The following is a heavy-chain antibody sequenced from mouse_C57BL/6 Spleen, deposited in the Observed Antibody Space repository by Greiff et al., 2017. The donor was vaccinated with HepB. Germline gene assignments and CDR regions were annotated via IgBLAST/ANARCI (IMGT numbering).Heavy chain of an antibody. CDR3: ARPLPFAY. V-gene: IGHV5-17*01. J-gene: IGHJ3*01. CDR2: ISSGSSTI. Sequence: EVQLVESGGGLVKPGGSLKLSCAASGFTFSDYGMHWVRQAPEKGLEWVAYISSGSSTIYYADTVKGRFTISRDNAKNTLFLQMTSLRSEDTAMYYCARPLPFAYWGQGTLVTVSA. CDR1: GFTFSDYG. D-gene: IGHD1-2*01.